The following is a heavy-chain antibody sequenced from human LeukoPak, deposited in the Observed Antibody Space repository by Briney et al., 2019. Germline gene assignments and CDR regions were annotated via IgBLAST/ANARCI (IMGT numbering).Heavy chain of an antibody. D-gene: IGHD1-26*01. CDR3: ARVGYEWNGSYYLNWFDP. CDR1: GGSISSSSYY. V-gene: IGHV4-39*07. Sequence: SETLSLTCTVSGGSISSSSYYWGWIRQPPGKGLEWIGSIYYSGSTYYNPSLKSRVTISVDTSKNQFSLKLSSVTAADTAVYYCARVGYEWNGSYYLNWFDPWGQGTLVTVSS. CDR2: IYYSGST. J-gene: IGHJ5*02.